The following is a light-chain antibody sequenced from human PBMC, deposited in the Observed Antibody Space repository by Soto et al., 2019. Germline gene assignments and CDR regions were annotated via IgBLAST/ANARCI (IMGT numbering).Light chain of an antibody. CDR1: QSLDRDY. V-gene: IGKV1-5*03. Sequence: IHMTQSPSTLSASLLDIVTITFRASQSLDRDYLAWYQQKPGKAPNLLIYKASTLESGVPSRFSGGGSGTAFTLTISSLQPDDLASYYCQHYDHYPVTFGQGTRLEIK. CDR3: QHYDHYPVT. J-gene: IGKJ5*01. CDR2: KAS.